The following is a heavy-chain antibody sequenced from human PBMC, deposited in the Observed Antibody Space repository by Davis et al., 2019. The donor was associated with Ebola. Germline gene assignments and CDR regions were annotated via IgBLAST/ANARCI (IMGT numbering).Heavy chain of an antibody. CDR2: ISGSGGNT. Sequence: GGSLRLSCADSAITFSSYAMTWVRQAPGKGLEWVSAISGSGGNTYYADSVKGRFTISRDNSKNTLYLQMNSLRAEDTAVYYCARVRTGLDYWGQGTLVTVSS. J-gene: IGHJ4*02. V-gene: IGHV3-23*01. CDR1: AITFSSYA. CDR3: ARVRTGLDY. D-gene: IGHD2-8*02.